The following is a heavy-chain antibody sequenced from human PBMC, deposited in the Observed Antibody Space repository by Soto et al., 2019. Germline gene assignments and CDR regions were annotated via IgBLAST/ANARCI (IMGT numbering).Heavy chain of an antibody. V-gene: IGHV1-69*06. CDR2: INPIFGTP. CDR3: AREGRHFDY. Sequence: SVKVSCKXSGGTFSSYAISWVRQAPGQGLEWMGGINPIFGTPHYAQKYQGRVTITADTFTNTAYMELTRLTSDDTAVYFCAREGRHFDYWGQGTLVTVSS. J-gene: IGHJ4*02. CDR1: GGTFSSYA.